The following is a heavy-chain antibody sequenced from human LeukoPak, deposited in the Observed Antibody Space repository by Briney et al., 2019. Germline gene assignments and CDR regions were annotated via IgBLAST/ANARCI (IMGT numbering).Heavy chain of an antibody. V-gene: IGHV4-39*01. CDR1: GVSISTSTHY. CDR2: MFYRGST. D-gene: IGHD2-15*01. J-gene: IGHJ4*02. Sequence: SETLSLTCTVSGVSISTSTHYWAWIRQPPGKGLEWIGSMFYRGSTYYNASLKSRVTLSVDTSRNQFSLKLSSVTPSDTAMYYCVRQGGWGGAASLIEFWGQGTLVTVSS. CDR3: VRQGGWGGAASLIEF.